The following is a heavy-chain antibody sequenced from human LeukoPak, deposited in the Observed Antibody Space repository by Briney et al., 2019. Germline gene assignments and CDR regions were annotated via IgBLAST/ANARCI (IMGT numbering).Heavy chain of an antibody. D-gene: IGHD3-22*01. CDR2: ISAYNGNT. V-gene: IGHV1-18*01. Sequence: VASVKVSCKASGYTFTSRGISWVRPAPGQGLEWMGWISAYNGNTNYAQKLQGRVTMTTDTSTSTAYMELRSLRSDDTAVYYCARDSPYYYDSSGYFGYWGQGTLVTVSS. CDR1: GYTFTSRG. J-gene: IGHJ4*02. CDR3: ARDSPYYYDSSGYFGY.